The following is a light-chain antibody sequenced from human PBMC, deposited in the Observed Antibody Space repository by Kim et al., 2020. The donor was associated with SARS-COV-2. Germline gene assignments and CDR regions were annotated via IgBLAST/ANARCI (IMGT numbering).Light chain of an antibody. J-gene: IGLJ2*01. Sequence: SITLSCTGTSSDVGSYNLVSWYQQHPGKAPKLMIYEVSKRPSGVSNRFSGSKSGNTASLTISGLQAEDEADYYCCSYAGSSTFYVVFGGGTKVTVL. CDR3: CSYAGSSTFYVV. CDR1: SSDVGSYNL. V-gene: IGLV2-23*02. CDR2: EVS.